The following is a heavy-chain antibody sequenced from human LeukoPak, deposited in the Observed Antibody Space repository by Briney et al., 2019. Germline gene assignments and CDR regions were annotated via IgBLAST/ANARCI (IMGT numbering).Heavy chain of an antibody. V-gene: IGHV3-7*01. CDR3: ARRRYSGSSQHFDY. CDR2: IKQDGSEK. D-gene: IGHD1-26*01. J-gene: IGHJ4*02. Sequence: GGSLRLSCAASGFTLSSYWMSWVRQAPGKGLEWVANIKQDGSEKYYVDSVKGRFTISRDNAKNSLYLQMNSLRAEDTAVYYCARRRYSGSSQHFDYWGQGTLVTVSS. CDR1: GFTLSSYW.